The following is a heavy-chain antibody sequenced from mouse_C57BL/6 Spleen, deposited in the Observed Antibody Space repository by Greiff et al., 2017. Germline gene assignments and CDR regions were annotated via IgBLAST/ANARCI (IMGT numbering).Heavy chain of an antibody. D-gene: IGHD1-1*01. CDR1: GFTFSSYG. CDR3: ARQDYYGSRDYYAMDY. CDR2: ISSGGSYT. J-gene: IGHJ4*01. V-gene: IGHV5-6*02. Sequence: DVMLVESGGDLVKPGGSLKLSCAASGFTFSSYGMSWVRQTPDKRLEWVATISSGGSYTYYPDSVKGRFTISRDNAKNTLYLQMSSLKSEDTAMYYCARQDYYGSRDYYAMDYWGQGTSVTVSS.